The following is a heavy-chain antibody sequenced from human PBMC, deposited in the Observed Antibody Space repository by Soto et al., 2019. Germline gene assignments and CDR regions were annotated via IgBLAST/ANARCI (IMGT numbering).Heavy chain of an antibody. J-gene: IGHJ1*01. CDR1: GYTFTSYY. Sequence: ASVKVSCKASGYTFTSYYMHWVRQAPGQGLEWMGIINPSGGSTSYAQKFQGRVTMTRDTSTSTVYMKLSSLRSEDTAVYYCASAGPAAAAGSEYFQHWGQGTLVTVSS. D-gene: IGHD6-13*01. CDR2: INPSGGST. CDR3: ASAGPAAAAGSEYFQH. V-gene: IGHV1-46*01.